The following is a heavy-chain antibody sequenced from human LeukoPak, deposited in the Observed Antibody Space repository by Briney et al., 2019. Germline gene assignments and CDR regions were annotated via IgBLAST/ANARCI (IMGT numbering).Heavy chain of an antibody. CDR3: ARGSYGQPAFDY. Sequence: ASVKVSCKTSGYTFTKYGITWVRQAPGQGLEWLGWISGDKGDTNYAQKVQGRVTLTTDRSTRTAYMELRTLTSDDTAVYYCARGSYGQPAFDYWGQGTQVTVSS. CDR2: ISGDKGDT. V-gene: IGHV1-18*04. J-gene: IGHJ4*02. D-gene: IGHD3-16*01. CDR1: GYTFTKYG.